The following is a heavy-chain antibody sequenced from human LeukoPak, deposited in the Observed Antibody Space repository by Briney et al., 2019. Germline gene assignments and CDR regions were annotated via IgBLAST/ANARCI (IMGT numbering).Heavy chain of an antibody. D-gene: IGHD6-25*01. CDR1: GFTFSSYA. V-gene: IGHV3-30-3*01. J-gene: IGHJ4*02. CDR2: ISYDGSNK. Sequence: PGGSLRLSCAASGFTFSSYAMHWVRQAPGKGLEWVAVISYDGSNKYYADSVKGRFTISRDNSKNTLYLQMNSLRAEDTAVYYCARERGEYSSGGRQDYWGQGTLVTVSS. CDR3: ARERGEYSSGGRQDY.